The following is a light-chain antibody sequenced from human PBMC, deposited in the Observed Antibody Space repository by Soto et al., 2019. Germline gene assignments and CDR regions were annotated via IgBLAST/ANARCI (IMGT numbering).Light chain of an antibody. V-gene: IGLV4-69*01. CDR2: LNSDGSH. Sequence: QLVLTQSPSASASLGASVKLTCTLSSGHSSYAIAWHQQQPEKGPRYLMKLNSDGSHSKGDGIPDRFSGSSSGAERYLTISILQSEDEADYYCQTWGTGTRGVFGGGTKLTVL. J-gene: IGLJ3*02. CDR3: QTWGTGTRGV. CDR1: SGHSSYA.